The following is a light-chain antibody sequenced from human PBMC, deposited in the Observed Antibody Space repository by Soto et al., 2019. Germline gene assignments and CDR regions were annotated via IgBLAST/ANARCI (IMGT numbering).Light chain of an antibody. CDR3: QQYDDSARYK. J-gene: IGKJ2*01. CDR2: ATS. Sequence: EIVLTQSPGTLSLSPGERATLSCRASQSINTRYSAWYQQKPGQPPRLLIYATSSRAPGIPDRFSGSGSGTDFTLTISRLEPEDFAVYYCQQYDDSARYKFVQGTNLDIK. V-gene: IGKV3-20*01. CDR1: QSINTRY.